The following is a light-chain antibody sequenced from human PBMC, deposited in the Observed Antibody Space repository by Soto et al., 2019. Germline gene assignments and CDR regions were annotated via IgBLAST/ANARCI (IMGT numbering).Light chain of an antibody. J-gene: IGKJ1*01. CDR2: KAS. V-gene: IGKV1-5*03. Sequence: IHMTQSPSTLSASVVDRVSITCLSSQIISSWLSCYQQKPGKAPKLLIYKASSLESGVPARFSGSGSGTEFTLTISSLQPDDFATYYCQQYNSYPTWTFGQGTKVDIK. CDR1: QIISSW. CDR3: QQYNSYPTWT.